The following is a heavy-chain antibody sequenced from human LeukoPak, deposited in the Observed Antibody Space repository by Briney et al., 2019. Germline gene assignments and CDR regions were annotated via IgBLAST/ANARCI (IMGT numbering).Heavy chain of an antibody. CDR2: INHSGST. CDR3: ARWSYYGSGSYYGEYYYYYMDV. J-gene: IGHJ6*03. D-gene: IGHD3-10*01. Sequence: PSETLSLTCAVYGGSFSGYYWSWIRQPPGKGLEWIGEINHSGSTNYNPSLKSRVTISVDTSKNQFSLKLSSVTAADTAVYYCARWSYYGSGSYYGEYYYYYMDVWGKGTTVTVSS. CDR1: GGSFSGYY. V-gene: IGHV4-34*01.